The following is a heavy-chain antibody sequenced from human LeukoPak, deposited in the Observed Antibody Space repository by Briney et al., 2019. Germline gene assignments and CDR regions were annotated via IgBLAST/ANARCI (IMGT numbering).Heavy chain of an antibody. V-gene: IGHV4-34*01. D-gene: IGHD2-15*01. Sequence: KTSETLSLTCAVYGGSFSGYYWSWIRQPPGKGLEWIGEINHSGSTNYNPSLKSRVTISVDTSKNQFSLKLSSVTAADTAVYYCARGRGCSGGSCYSPYYYYYYGMDVWGQGTTVTVSS. CDR2: INHSGST. J-gene: IGHJ6*02. CDR1: GGSFSGYY. CDR3: ARGRGCSGGSCYSPYYYYYYGMDV.